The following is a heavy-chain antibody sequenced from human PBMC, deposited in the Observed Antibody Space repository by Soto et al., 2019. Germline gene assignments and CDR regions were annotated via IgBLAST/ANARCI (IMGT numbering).Heavy chain of an antibody. V-gene: IGHV4-61*01. J-gene: IGHJ5*02. CDR3: ARVRYYDYVWGSYRPNWFDP. CDR1: GGSVSSGSYY. CDR2: IYYSGST. D-gene: IGHD3-16*02. Sequence: PSETLSLTCTVSGGSVSSGSYYWSWIRQPPGKGLEWIGYIYYSGSTNYNPSLKSRVTISVDTSKNQFSLKLSSVTAADTAVYYCARVRYYDYVWGSYRPNWFDPWGQGTLVTSPQ.